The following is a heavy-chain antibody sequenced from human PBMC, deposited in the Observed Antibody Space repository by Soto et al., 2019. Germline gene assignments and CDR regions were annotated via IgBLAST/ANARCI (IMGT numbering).Heavy chain of an antibody. J-gene: IGHJ5*02. V-gene: IGHV1-2*04. CDR1: GYTFTGYY. D-gene: IGHD3-10*01. CDR2: INPNSGGT. Sequence: QVQLVQSGAEVKKPGASVKVSCKASGYTFTGYYMHWVRQAPGQGLEWMGWINPNSGGTNYAQKFQGWVTMTRDTAISTAYMELSRLRSDDTAVYYCARSAVTMVRGVTNWFDPWGQGTLVTVSS. CDR3: ARSAVTMVRGVTNWFDP.